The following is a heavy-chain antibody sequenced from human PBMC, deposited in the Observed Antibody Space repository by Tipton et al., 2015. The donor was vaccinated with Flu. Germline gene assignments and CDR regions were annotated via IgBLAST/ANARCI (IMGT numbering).Heavy chain of an antibody. V-gene: IGHV4-38-2*02. D-gene: IGHD2-21*02. CDR1: GYSISSGYY. CDR2: IYHSGST. J-gene: IGHJ6*02. Sequence: TLSLTCTVSGYSISSGYYWGWIRQPPGKGLEWIGSIYHSGSTYYNPSLKSRVTISVDTSKNQFSLKLSSVTAADTAVYYCARGYCGGDCYPYYYYGMDVWGQGTTVTVSS. CDR3: ARGYCGGDCYPYYYYGMDV.